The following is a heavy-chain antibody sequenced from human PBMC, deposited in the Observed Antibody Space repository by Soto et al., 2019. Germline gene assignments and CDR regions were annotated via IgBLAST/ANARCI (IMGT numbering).Heavy chain of an antibody. Sequence: GGSLRLSCAASGFTFSSYGMHWVRQAPGKGLEWVAVIWYDGSNKYYADSVKGRFTISRDTSKNQVVLTMTNMDPVDTATYYCARTSALPLGYPHGMDVWGQGTTVTVSS. CDR1: GFTFSSYG. J-gene: IGHJ6*02. CDR2: IWYDGSNK. V-gene: IGHV3-33*03. D-gene: IGHD7-27*01. CDR3: ARTSALPLGYPHGMDV.